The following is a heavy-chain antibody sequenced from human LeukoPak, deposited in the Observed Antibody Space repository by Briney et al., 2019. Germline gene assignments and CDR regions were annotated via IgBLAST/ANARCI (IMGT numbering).Heavy chain of an antibody. D-gene: IGHD1-26*01. CDR3: ARDGVGATGYFDY. CDR1: GFIFSTYA. V-gene: IGHV3-23*01. Sequence: GGSLRLSCAASGFIFSTYAMSWVCQAPGKGLEWVSAISGSGGSTSYADSVKGRFTISRDNSKKTLYLQMNSLRAEDTALYHCARDGVGATGYFDYWGQGTLVTVSS. CDR2: ISGSGGST. J-gene: IGHJ4*02.